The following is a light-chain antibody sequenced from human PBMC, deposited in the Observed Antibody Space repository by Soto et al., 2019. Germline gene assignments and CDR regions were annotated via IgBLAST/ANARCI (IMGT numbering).Light chain of an antibody. CDR2: RNN. V-gene: IGLV1-47*01. CDR3: AAWDDSLSGPV. Sequence: QSVLTQPPSASGTPGQRVTISCSGSSSNIGSNYVYWYPQLPGTAPKLLIYRNNQRPSGVPDRFSGSKSGTSASLAISGLRAEHEADYYCAAWDDSLSGPVFGGGTQLTV. J-gene: IGLJ7*01. CDR1: SSNIGSNY.